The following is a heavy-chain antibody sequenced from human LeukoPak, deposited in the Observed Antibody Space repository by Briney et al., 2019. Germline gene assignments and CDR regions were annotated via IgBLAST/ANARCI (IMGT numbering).Heavy chain of an antibody. CDR2: IHHTGST. CDR1: GAPISQYY. Sequence: PSETLSLTCTVSGAPISQYYWNWIRQPPGKGLEWIGYIHHTGSTDCNPSLKSRVTISVDTSKNQFALKLTSVTAADTAVYYCARHEPLGRGAWDYWGQGILVTVSS. CDR3: ARHEPLGRGAWDY. V-gene: IGHV4-59*08. D-gene: IGHD1-14*01. J-gene: IGHJ4*02.